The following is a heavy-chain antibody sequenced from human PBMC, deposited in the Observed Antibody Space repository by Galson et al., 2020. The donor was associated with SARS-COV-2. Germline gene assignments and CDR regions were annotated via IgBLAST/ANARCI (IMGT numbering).Heavy chain of an antibody. J-gene: IGHJ4*02. Sequence: GGSLRLSCAASGFTFSSYGMHWVRQAPGKGLEWVAVIWYDGSNKYYADSVKGRFTISRDNSKNTLYLQMNSLRAEDTAVYYCAREASGEMATVISPYYFDYWGQGTLVTVSS. D-gene: IGHD4-4*01. CDR3: AREASGEMATVISPYYFDY. CDR1: GFTFSSYG. V-gene: IGHV3-33*01. CDR2: IWYDGSNK.